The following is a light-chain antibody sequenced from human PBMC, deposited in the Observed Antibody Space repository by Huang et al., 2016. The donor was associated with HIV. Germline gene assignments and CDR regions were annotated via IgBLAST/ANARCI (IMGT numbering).Light chain of an antibody. CDR1: QTLSDN. CDR2: SAS. CDR3: HQYKNWPRT. Sequence: ATLSCRASQTLSDNLAWYQQKPGQAPRLLIHSASVRATDIPVRFSGSGSGTEFSLTISSLRSEDVAVYYCHQYKNWPRTFGQGTRVEIE. V-gene: IGKV3-15*01. J-gene: IGKJ1*01.